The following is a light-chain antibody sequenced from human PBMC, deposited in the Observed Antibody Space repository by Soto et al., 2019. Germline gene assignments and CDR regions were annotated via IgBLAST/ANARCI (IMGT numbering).Light chain of an antibody. J-gene: IGKJ5*01. Sequence: PVSQSKSSLSASVGDRVTITCRASQSISSYLNWYQQKPGKAPKLLIYAASSLQSGVPSRFSGSGSGTDFTLTISSLQPEDFATYYCQQSYSTPRITFGQGTRLEI. CDR3: QQSYSTPRIT. CDR2: AAS. CDR1: QSISSY. V-gene: IGKV1-39*01.